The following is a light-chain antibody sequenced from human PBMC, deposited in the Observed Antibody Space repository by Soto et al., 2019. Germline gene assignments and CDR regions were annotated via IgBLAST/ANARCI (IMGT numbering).Light chain of an antibody. CDR1: QPVDPW. V-gene: IGKV1-5*03. CDR3: QQYYSRET. Sequence: DIHMTQSPSTVSASVGDRVTITCRASQPVDPWLALHQQKPGKAPRVLIYKTSDLENGVPSRFSGSRSGADYTLTISGVQPDDFATYYCQQYYSRETFGQGTRVEV. CDR2: KTS. J-gene: IGKJ1*01.